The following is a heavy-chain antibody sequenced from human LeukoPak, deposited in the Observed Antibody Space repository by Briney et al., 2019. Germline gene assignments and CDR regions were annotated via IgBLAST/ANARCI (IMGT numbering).Heavy chain of an antibody. J-gene: IGHJ5*02. D-gene: IGHD2-2*02. CDR2: ISWSSGSI. V-gene: IGHV3-9*01. Sequence: GRSLRLSCAASGFTFDDYAMHWVRQAPGKGLEWVSGISWSSGSIGYADSVKGRFTISRDNAKNSLYLQMNSLRAEDTALYYCAKGGYQLLYDWFDPWGQGTLVTVSS. CDR3: AKGGYQLLYDWFDP. CDR1: GFTFDDYA.